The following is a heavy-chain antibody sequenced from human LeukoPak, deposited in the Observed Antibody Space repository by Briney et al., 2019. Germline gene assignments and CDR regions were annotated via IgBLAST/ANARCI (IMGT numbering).Heavy chain of an antibody. CDR2: IRYDGSNK. Sequence: PGGSLRLSCAASGFTFSSYGMHWVRQAPGKGLEWVAFIRYDGSNKYYADSVKGRFTISRDNSKNTLYLQMNSLRAEDTAVYYCAKDACSSTSCSYYYYYYMDVWGKGTTVTVSS. J-gene: IGHJ6*03. CDR1: GFTFSSYG. D-gene: IGHD2-2*01. V-gene: IGHV3-30*02. CDR3: AKDACSSTSCSYYYYYYMDV.